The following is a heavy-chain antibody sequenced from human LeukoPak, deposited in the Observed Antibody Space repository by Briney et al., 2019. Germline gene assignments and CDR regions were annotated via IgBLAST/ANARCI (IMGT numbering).Heavy chain of an antibody. D-gene: IGHD2-2*01. CDR2: IKSKTDGWTT. J-gene: IGHJ4*02. Sequence: GGSLRLSCAASGFTFSNAWMSWVRQAPGKGLEWVGRIKSKTDGWTTDYAAPVKGRFTISRDDSKNTLYLQMNSLKTEDTAVYYCTTELGYCSSTSCSRKRGYFDYWGQGTLVTVSS. CDR1: GFTFSNAW. CDR3: TTELGYCSSTSCSRKRGYFDY. V-gene: IGHV3-15*01.